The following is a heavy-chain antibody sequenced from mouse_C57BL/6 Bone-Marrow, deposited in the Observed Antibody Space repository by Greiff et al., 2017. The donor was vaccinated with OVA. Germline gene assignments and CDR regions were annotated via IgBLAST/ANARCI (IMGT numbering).Heavy chain of an antibody. D-gene: IGHD1-1*01. CDR1: GYTFTDYY. V-gene: IGHV1-76*01. CDR2: IYPGSGNT. J-gene: IGHJ4*01. Sequence: QVQLKESGAELVRPGASVKLSCKASGYTFTDYYINWVKQRPGQGLEWIARIYPGSGNTYYNEKFKGKATLTAEKSSSTAYMQLSSLTSEDSAVYFCDFYGSSYGAMDYWGQGTSVTVSS. CDR3: DFYGSSYGAMDY.